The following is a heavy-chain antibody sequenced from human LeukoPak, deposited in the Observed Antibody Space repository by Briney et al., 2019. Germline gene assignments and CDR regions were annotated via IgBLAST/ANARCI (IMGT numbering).Heavy chain of an antibody. CDR3: AREDTAMVLIDY. J-gene: IGHJ4*02. Sequence: GGSLRLSCAASGFTFSSYWMSWVRQAPGKGLEWVAVISYDGSNKYYADSVKGRFTISRDNSKNTLYLQMNSLRAEDTAVYYCAREDTAMVLIDYWGQGTLVTVSS. D-gene: IGHD5-18*01. CDR1: GFTFSSYW. V-gene: IGHV3-30-3*01. CDR2: ISYDGSNK.